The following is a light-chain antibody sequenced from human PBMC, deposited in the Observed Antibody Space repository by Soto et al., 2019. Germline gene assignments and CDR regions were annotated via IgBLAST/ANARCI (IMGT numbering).Light chain of an antibody. Sequence: DIQMTQSPSTLSGSVGDRVTITCRASQTISSWLAWYQQKPGKAPKLLIYKASTLKSGVPSRVSGSGSGTEFTLTISSLQPDDFATYYCQHYNSYSEAFGQGTKVERK. CDR2: KAS. CDR1: QTISSW. J-gene: IGKJ1*01. CDR3: QHYNSYSEA. V-gene: IGKV1-5*03.